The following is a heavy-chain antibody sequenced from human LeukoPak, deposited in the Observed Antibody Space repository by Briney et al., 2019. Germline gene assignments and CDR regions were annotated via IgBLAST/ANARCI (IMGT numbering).Heavy chain of an antibody. CDR1: GGSFSGYY. J-gene: IGHJ4*02. V-gene: IGHV4-34*01. CDR3: ARGPPVDY. Sequence: PSETLSLTCAVYGGSFSGYYWSWIRQPPGKGLEWIGEINHSGSTNYNPSLKSRVTISVDTSKNQFSLKLSSVTAADTAVYYCARGPPVDYWGQGTLVTVSS. CDR2: INHSGST.